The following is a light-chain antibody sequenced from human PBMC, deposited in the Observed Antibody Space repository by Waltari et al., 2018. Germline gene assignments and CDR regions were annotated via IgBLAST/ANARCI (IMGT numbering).Light chain of an antibody. Sequence: EIVLTQSPGTLSLSPVERATLSCRASQTVRTTYLAWYQQKPGQAPTLLIYGASSRATGIPDRFSASGSGTDFSLTISGLEPEDFAVYYCQQYDISPLTFGGGTKVEIK. CDR3: QQYDISPLT. CDR1: QTVRTTY. J-gene: IGKJ4*01. V-gene: IGKV3-20*01. CDR2: GAS.